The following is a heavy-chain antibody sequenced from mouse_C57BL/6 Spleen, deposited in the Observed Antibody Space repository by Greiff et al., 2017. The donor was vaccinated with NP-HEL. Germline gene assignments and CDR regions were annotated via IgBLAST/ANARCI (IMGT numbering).Heavy chain of an antibody. CDR2: ISYSGST. D-gene: IGHD2-3*01. V-gene: IGHV3-1*01. CDR1: GYSITSGYD. J-gene: IGHJ1*03. CDR3: ARRLLRDWYFDV. Sequence: EVHLVESGPGMVKPSQSLSLTCTVTGYSITSGYDWHWIRHFPGNKLEWMGYISYSGSTNYNPSLKSRISITHDTSKNHFFLKLNSVTTEDTATYYCARRLLRDWYFDVWGTGTTVTVSS.